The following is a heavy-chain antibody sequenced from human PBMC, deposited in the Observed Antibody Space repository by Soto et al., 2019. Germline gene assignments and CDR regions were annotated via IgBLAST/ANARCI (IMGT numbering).Heavy chain of an antibody. Sequence: EVQLLESGGGLVQPGGSLRLSCAASGFTFSSSAMSWVRQTPGKGLEWVSAISGSGGSTFYADSVKGRFTISRDNSKTTLYLRMDSLRVEDTAVYYCAKGYGRFDYWGQGTLVTVSS. V-gene: IGHV3-23*01. CDR1: GFTFSSSA. J-gene: IGHJ4*02. D-gene: IGHD4-17*01. CDR2: ISGSGGST. CDR3: AKGYGRFDY.